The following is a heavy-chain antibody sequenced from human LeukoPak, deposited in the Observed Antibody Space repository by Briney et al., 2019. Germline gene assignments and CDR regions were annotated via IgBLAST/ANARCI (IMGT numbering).Heavy chain of an antibody. D-gene: IGHD5-12*01. CDR1: GFTFSSYA. V-gene: IGHV3-64*01. Sequence: PGGSQRLSCAASGFTFSSYAMHWVRQAPGKGLEYVSAISSNGGSTYYANSVKGRFTISRDNSKDTLYLQMGSLRAEDMAVYYCARGTLFHIVATRYFDYWGQGTLVTVSS. CDR2: ISSNGGST. CDR3: ARGTLFHIVATRYFDY. J-gene: IGHJ4*02.